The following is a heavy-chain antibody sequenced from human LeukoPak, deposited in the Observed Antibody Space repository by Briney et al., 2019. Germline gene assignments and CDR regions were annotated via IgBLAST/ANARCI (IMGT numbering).Heavy chain of an antibody. CDR3: ARTRPIVLIRGYYFDY. D-gene: IGHD2-8*01. CDR2: IYYSGST. V-gene: IGHV4-39*07. CDR1: GGSISSSSYY. Sequence: SETLSLTCTVSGGSISSSSYYWGWIRQPPGKGLEWIGSIYYSGSTYYNPSLKSRVTISVDTSKNQFSLKLSSVTAADTAVYYCARTRPIVLIRGYYFDYWGQGTLVTVSS. J-gene: IGHJ4*02.